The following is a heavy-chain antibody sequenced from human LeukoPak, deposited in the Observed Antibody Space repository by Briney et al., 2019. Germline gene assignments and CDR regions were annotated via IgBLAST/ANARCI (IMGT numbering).Heavy chain of an antibody. J-gene: IGHJ4*02. CDR3: AKAASGSYLYYFDY. D-gene: IGHD1-26*01. CDR1: GLTFSSYA. CDR2: ISYSGGST. V-gene: IGHV3-23*01. Sequence: GGSLRLSCAASGLTFSSYAMNWVRQAPGKGLEWVSTISYSGGSTYYVDSVKGRFTISRDNSENTPYLQLNSLRAEDTAVYYCAKAASGSYLYYFDYWGQGTLVTVSS.